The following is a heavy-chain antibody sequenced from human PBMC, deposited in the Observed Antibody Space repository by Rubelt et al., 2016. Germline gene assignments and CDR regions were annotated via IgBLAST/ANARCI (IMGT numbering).Heavy chain of an antibody. CDR1: GGSFRGYY. J-gene: IGHJ4*02. CDR3: GRRGLGDAGGNFDY. CDR2: IHHSGST. D-gene: IGHD4-17*01. Sequence: QVHLQQWGAGLLKPSETLSLTCAVYGGSFRGYYWSWIRQPPGKGLEWIGEIHHSGSTNYSPSLKRRGSLSIDTSVNQCSLKVRSVTAADTAVYYCGRRGLGDAGGNFDYWGQGTRVTVSS. V-gene: IGHV4-34*01.